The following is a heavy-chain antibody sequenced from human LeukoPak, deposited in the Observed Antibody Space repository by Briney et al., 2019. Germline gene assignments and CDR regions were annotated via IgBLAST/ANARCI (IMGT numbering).Heavy chain of an antibody. Sequence: GGSLRLSCAASGFTFSSYPMSWVRQAPGKGLEWVPVISGTDGSTYYADSVKGRFTISRDDSKNTLYLQMDSLRADDAAVYYCAKDRKVDRDYYFDYWGQGTLVTVSS. CDR1: GFTFSSYP. V-gene: IGHV3-23*01. CDR2: ISGTDGST. CDR3: AKDRKVDRDYYFDY. D-gene: IGHD5-12*01. J-gene: IGHJ4*02.